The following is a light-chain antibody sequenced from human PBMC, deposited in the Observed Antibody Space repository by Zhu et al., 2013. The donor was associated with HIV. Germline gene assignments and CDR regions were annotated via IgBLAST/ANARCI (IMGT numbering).Light chain of an antibody. V-gene: IGKV1-27*01. Sequence: DIQMTQSPSSVSASVGDRVTITCRASQGVSNDLAWYQQKPGRVPKLLIYAASTLQSGVPSRFSGSGSGTDFSLTISSLEPEDVATYYCQKXNTAPXTFGGGTKVEIK. J-gene: IGKJ4*01. CDR1: QGVSND. CDR3: QKXNTAPXT. CDR2: AAS.